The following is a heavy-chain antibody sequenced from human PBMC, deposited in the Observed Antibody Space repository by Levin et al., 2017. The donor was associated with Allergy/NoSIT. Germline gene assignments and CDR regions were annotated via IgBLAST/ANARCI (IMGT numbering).Heavy chain of an antibody. V-gene: IGHV3-33*01. CDR2: IWYDGSNK. D-gene: IGHD3-22*01. CDR3: ARDGTGYSYYYDSSGDYLDY. CDR1: GFTFSSYG. Sequence: GESLKISCAASGFTFSSYGMHWVRQAPGKGLEWVAVIWYDGSNKYYADSVKGRFTISRDNSKNTLYLQMNSLRAEDTAVYYCARDGTGYSYYYDSSGDYLDYWGQGTLVTVSS. J-gene: IGHJ4*02.